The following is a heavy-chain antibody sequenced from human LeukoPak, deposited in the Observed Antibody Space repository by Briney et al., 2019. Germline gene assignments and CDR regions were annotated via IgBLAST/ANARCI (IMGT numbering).Heavy chain of an antibody. D-gene: IGHD7-27*01. Sequence: GGSLRLSCVASGFPFPTYAMMWVRQAPGKGLEWVSSVRVSDGARFYADSVKGRFTTSRDNAKNTLSLQMNSLRAEDTAAYYCARATHGDDAFDIWGQGTMVTVSS. V-gene: IGHV3-23*01. CDR3: ARATHGDDAFDI. CDR2: VRVSDGAR. J-gene: IGHJ3*02. CDR1: GFPFPTYA.